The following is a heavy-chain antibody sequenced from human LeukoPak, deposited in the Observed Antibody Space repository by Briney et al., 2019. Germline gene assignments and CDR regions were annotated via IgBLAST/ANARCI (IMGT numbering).Heavy chain of an antibody. CDR3: ARGHLRYFDWQNYYGMDV. CDR2: MNPNSGNT. CDR1: GYTFTSYD. Sequence: ALVKVSCKASGYTFTSYDINWVRQATGQGLEWMGWMNPNSGNTGYAQKFQGRVAMTRNTSISTAYMELSSLRSEDTAVYYCARGHLRYFDWQNYYGMDVWGQGTTVTVSS. V-gene: IGHV1-8*01. D-gene: IGHD3-9*01. J-gene: IGHJ6*02.